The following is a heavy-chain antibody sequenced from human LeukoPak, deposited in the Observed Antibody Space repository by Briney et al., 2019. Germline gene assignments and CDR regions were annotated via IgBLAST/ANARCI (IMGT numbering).Heavy chain of an antibody. CDR2: ISGSGGST. Sequence: GGSLRLSCAASGFTFSSYAMSWVRQAPGKGLEWVSAISGSGGSTYYADSVKGRFTISRDNSKNTLYLQMNGLRAEDTAVYYCAKDRHYYGSGTAFDYWGQGTLVTVSS. CDR1: GFTFSSYA. D-gene: IGHD3-10*01. V-gene: IGHV3-23*01. CDR3: AKDRHYYGSGTAFDY. J-gene: IGHJ4*02.